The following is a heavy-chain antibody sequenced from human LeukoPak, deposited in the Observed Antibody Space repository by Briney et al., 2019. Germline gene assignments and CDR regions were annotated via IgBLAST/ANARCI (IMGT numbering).Heavy chain of an antibody. CDR3: ARELGYCSGGSCYTHDAFDI. V-gene: IGHV1-8*02. D-gene: IGHD2-15*01. J-gene: IGHJ3*02. Sequence: ASVKVSCKASGYTFTGYYMHWVRQATGQGLEWMGWMNPNSGNTGYAQKFQGRVTMTRNTSISTAYTELSSLRSEDTAVYYCARELGYCSGGSCYTHDAFDIWGQGTMVTVSS. CDR1: GYTFTGYY. CDR2: MNPNSGNT.